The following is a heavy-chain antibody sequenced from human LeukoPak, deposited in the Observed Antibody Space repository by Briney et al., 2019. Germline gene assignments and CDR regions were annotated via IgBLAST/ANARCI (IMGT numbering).Heavy chain of an antibody. CDR2: ISRSGATI. CDR1: GFTFNYY. V-gene: IGHV3-11*01. D-gene: IGHD3-16*01. Sequence: GGSLRLSCAASGFTFNYYMSWIRQAPGKGLEWVSYISRSGATIYYADSVRGRFTISRDKAKNSLYLQMNSLRGEDTAVYYCARGTGGDYHYGMDVWGQGTTVTVSS. J-gene: IGHJ6*02. CDR3: ARGTGGDYHYGMDV.